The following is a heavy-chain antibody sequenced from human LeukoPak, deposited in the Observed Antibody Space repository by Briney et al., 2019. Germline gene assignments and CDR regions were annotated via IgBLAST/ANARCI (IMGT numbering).Heavy chain of an antibody. J-gene: IGHJ5*02. D-gene: IGHD3-3*01. CDR1: GFTFDDYA. CDR2: ISWNSGSI. V-gene: IGHV3-9*01. Sequence: GRSLRLSCAASGFTFDDYAMHRVRQAPGKGLEWVSGISWNSGSIGYADSVKGRFTISRDNAKNSLYLQMNSLRAEDTAVYYCAKDFTIFGVVRGFDPWGQGTLVTVSS. CDR3: AKDFTIFGVVRGFDP.